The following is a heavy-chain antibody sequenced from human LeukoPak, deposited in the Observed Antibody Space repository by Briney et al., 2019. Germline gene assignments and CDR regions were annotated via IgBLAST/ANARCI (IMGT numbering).Heavy chain of an antibody. V-gene: IGHV1-2*02. CDR1: GYTFTGYY. D-gene: IGHD3-10*01. CDR3: ARDNSYFGSVHYYYYGMDV. Sequence: ASVKVSCKASGYTFTGYYMHWVRQAPGQGLERMGWINPNSGGTNYAQKFQGRVTMTRDTSISTAYMELSRLRSDDTAVYYCARDNSYFGSVHYYYYGMDVWGQGTTVTVSS. CDR2: INPNSGGT. J-gene: IGHJ6*02.